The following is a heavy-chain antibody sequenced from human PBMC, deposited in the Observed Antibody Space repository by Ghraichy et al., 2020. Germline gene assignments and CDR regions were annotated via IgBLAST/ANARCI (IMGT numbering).Heavy chain of an antibody. D-gene: IGHD3/OR15-3a*01. CDR1: GASFTNHA. CDR3: SRDNEGTA. CDR2: VSKTGST. Sequence: SQTLSLTCTVSGASFTNHAWSWFRQLPGERLEWIGYVSKTGSTNYNPSLGSRVTMALDKSKSQVSLRLTSVTAADTAIYYCSRDNEGTAWGQGVLVTVSS. J-gene: IGHJ5*02. V-gene: IGHV4-59*11.